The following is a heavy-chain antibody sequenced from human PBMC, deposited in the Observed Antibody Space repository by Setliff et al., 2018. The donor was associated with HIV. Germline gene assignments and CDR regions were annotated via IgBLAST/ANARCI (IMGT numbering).Heavy chain of an antibody. CDR1: GYSFASYW. V-gene: IGHV5-10-1*01. Sequence: GESLKISCQGSGYSFASYWISWVRQMPGKGLEWMGRIDPTDSYINDSPPYQGHVTISVDKPNSTVYLQWSSLKASDTAIYYCARQSYYYYNMDVWGQGTTVTVSS. D-gene: IGHD2-21*01. CDR3: ARQSYYYYNMDV. CDR2: IDPTDSYI. J-gene: IGHJ6*02.